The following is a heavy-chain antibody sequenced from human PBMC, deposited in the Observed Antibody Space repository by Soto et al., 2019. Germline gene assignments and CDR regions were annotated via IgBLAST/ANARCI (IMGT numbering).Heavy chain of an antibody. CDR3: ARSPPYYYDSSVDY. CDR1: GFTFSDYY. Sequence: PGGSLRLSCAASGFTFSDYYMSWIRKAPGKGLEWVSYISSSGSTIYYADSVKGRFTISRDNAKNSLYLQMNSLRAEDTAVYYCARSPPYYYDSSVDYWGQGTLVTVSS. CDR2: ISSSGSTI. J-gene: IGHJ4*02. V-gene: IGHV3-11*01. D-gene: IGHD3-22*01.